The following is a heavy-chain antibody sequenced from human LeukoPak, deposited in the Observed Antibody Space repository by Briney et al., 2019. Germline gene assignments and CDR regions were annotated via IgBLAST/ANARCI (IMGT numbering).Heavy chain of an antibody. J-gene: IGHJ6*02. CDR2: ISYDGSNR. Sequence: GGSLRLSCAASGFTFSSYWMNWARQAPGKGLEWMAVISYDGSNRYYADSVKGRFTISRDNSKNTLYLQMNSLRAEDTAVYYCARVVIPTFPYYYYYGMDVWGQGTTVTVSS. CDR1: GFTFSSYW. CDR3: ARVVIPTFPYYYYYGMDV. D-gene: IGHD3-22*01. V-gene: IGHV3-30-3*01.